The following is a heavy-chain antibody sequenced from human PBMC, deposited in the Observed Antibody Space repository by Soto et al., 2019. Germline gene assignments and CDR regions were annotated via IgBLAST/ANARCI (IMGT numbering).Heavy chain of an antibody. D-gene: IGHD3-3*01. J-gene: IGHJ5*02. CDR3: AIWWYYDFWSGNHGFDP. CDR2: IYPGDSDT. V-gene: IGHV5-51*01. Sequence: PGESLKISCKGSGYSFTSYWIGWVRQMPGKGLEWMGIIYPGDSDTRYSPSFQGQVTISADKSISTAYLQWSSLKASDTAMYYCAIWWYYDFWSGNHGFDPWGQGTLVTVSS. CDR1: GYSFTSYW.